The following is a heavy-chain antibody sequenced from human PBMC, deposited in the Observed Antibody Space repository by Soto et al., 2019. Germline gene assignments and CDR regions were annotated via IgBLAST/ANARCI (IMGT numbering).Heavy chain of an antibody. Sequence: SETRSLTCAVYGGSFSGYYWSWIRQPPGKGLEWIGEINHSGSTNYNPSLKSRVTISVDTSKNQFTLQLTSVTVEDTAVYYCATSYGNAWYTYWGQGTQVTVSS. D-gene: IGHD6-13*01. CDR1: GGSFSGYY. V-gene: IGHV4-34*01. CDR3: ATSYGNAWYTY. J-gene: IGHJ4*02. CDR2: INHSGST.